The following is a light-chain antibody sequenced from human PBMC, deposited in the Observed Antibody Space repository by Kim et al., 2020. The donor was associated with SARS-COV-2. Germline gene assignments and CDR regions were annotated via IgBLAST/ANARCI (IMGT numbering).Light chain of an antibody. V-gene: IGKV4-1*01. CDR3: QQYYSTPLT. CDR2: WAS. J-gene: IGKJ2*01. CDR1: QSVLYSSNNKNY. Sequence: DIVMTQSPDSLAVSLGERATINCKSSQSVLYSSNNKNYLAWYQQKPGQPPKLLIYWASIRESGVPDRFSDSGSGTDFTLTISSLQAEDVAVYYCQQYYSTPLTFGQGTKLEIK.